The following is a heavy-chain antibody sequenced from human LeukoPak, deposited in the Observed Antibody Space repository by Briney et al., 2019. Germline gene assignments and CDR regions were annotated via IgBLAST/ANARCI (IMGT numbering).Heavy chain of an antibody. J-gene: IGHJ6*02. CDR2: ISRSGSTI. V-gene: IGHV3-11*01. Sequence: GGSLRLSCAVSGCTFSDYYMSWICHSPRQGQEWVSYISRSGSTIYYADSVKGRFTIARDNAKNSPYLQMNSLRAEDTAVYYCARDSPARGDYYGMDVWGQGTTVTVSS. CDR1: GCTFSDYY. CDR3: ARDSPARGDYYGMDV.